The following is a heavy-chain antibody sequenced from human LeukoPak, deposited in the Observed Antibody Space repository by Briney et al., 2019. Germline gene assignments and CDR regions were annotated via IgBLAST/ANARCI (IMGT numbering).Heavy chain of an antibody. D-gene: IGHD2-2*01. V-gene: IGHV4-34*01. CDR2: INHSGST. J-gene: IGHJ3*02. CDR3: ASGPRSSTGNYAFDI. CDR1: GGSFSGYY. Sequence: PSETLSLTCAVYGGSFSGYYWSWIRQPPGKGLEWIGEINHSGSTNYNPSLKSRVTISVDTSKNQFSLKLSSVTAADTAVYYCASGPRSSTGNYAFDIWGQGTMVTVSS.